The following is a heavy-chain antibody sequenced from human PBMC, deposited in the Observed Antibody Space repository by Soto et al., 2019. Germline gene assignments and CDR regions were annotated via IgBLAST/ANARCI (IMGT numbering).Heavy chain of an antibody. CDR3: GRGYCTSTTCEDYYVMDV. Sequence: QLQLVQSGAEVKKPGSAVKVSCKASGGTFREYAISWVRQTPGQGLEWLGGIIPNFATINYAQNFQGRVTITADKSTSTAYMEVSSLRAGDTAVYYCGRGYCTSTTCEDYYVMDVWGQGTRVTVTS. J-gene: IGHJ6*02. V-gene: IGHV1-69*06. CDR2: IIPNFATI. CDR1: GGTFREYA. D-gene: IGHD2-2*01.